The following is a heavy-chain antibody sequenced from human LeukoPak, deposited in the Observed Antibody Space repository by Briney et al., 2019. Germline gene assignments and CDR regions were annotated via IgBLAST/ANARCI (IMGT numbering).Heavy chain of an antibody. CDR2: ISGSGDNT. J-gene: IGHJ4*02. Sequence: GGSLRLSCAASGFTFSSYAMSWVRQAPGKGLEWVSAISGSGDNTYYADSVKGRFTISRDNSKNTLYLQMNSLRAEDTAVYYCAKDKEGIAAGGYYLHYWGQGTLVTVSS. CDR1: GFTFSSYA. V-gene: IGHV3-23*01. CDR3: AKDKEGIAAGGYYLHY. D-gene: IGHD6-13*01.